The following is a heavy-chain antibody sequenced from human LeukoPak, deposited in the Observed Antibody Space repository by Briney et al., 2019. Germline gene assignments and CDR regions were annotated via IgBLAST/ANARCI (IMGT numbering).Heavy chain of an antibody. CDR2: IYYTGNT. V-gene: IGHV4-39*07. CDR3: ARGTPYGGNLFD. D-gene: IGHD4-23*01. J-gene: IGHJ4*02. CDR1: NVSITSSAYY. Sequence: PSETLSLTCTVSNVSITSSAYYWAWIRQSPGKGLEWIGNIYYTGNTYYNPSLKSRVTISVDTSKNQFSLKLSSVTAADTAVYYCARGTPYGGNLFDWGQGTLVTVSS.